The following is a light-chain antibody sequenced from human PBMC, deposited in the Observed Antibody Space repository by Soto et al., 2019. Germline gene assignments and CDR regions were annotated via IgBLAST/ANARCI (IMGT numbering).Light chain of an antibody. CDR3: QQLNSYPR. Sequence: DIQVTQSTSSLSASVGDIVTITCRASQIITTYLNWYRHKPGKAPKLLIYAASSLQSGVPSRFSGSGSGTDFTLTISSLQPEDFATYYCQQLNSYPRFGQRTRLEIK. CDR1: QIITTY. V-gene: IGKV1-9*01. CDR2: AAS. J-gene: IGKJ5*01.